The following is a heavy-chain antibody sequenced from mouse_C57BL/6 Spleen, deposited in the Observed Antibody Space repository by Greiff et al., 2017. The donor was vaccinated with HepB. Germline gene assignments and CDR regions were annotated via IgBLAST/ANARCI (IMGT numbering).Heavy chain of an antibody. Sequence: EVQRVESEGGLVQPGSSMKLSCTASGFTFSDYYMAWVRQVPEKGLEWVANINYDGSSTYYLDSLKSRFIISRDNAKNILYLQMSSLKSEDTATYYCARGSTTVVATKYPGYFDYWGQGTTLTVSS. D-gene: IGHD1-1*01. CDR3: ARGSTTVVATKYPGYFDY. CDR2: INYDGSST. CDR1: GFTFSDYY. J-gene: IGHJ2*01. V-gene: IGHV5-16*01.